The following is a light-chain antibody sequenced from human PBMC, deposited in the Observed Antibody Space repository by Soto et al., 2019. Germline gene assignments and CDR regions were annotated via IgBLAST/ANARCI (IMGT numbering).Light chain of an antibody. J-gene: IGKJ5*01. CDR1: QSLQHVNGNKY. CDR2: LGY. CDR3: MQSLQTPRH. Sequence: DIVSTQSPLSLPVTPVEPASISCRSSQSLQHVNGNKYLDWYVQKAGQSPQLLIYLGYNRAPGVTDRFSGSGSGTDFTLKITRVEAEDVGIYYCMQSLQTPRHFGQGTRLEIK. V-gene: IGKV2-28*01.